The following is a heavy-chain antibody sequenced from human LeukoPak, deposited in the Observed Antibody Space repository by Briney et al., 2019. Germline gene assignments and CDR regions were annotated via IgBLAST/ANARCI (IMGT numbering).Heavy chain of an antibody. CDR3: ARGRIGTNGY. Sequence: SETLSLTCAVYGGSFSGYYWSWIRQPPGKGLEWIGEINHSGSTNYNPSLKSPVTISVDTSKNQFSLKLSSVTAADTAVYYCARGRIGTNGYWGQGTLVTVSS. CDR2: INHSGST. D-gene: IGHD2-8*01. J-gene: IGHJ4*02. V-gene: IGHV4-34*01. CDR1: GGSFSGYY.